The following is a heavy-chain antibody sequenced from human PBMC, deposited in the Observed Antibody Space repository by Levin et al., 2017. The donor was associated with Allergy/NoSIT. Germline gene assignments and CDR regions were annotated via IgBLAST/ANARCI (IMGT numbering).Heavy chain of an antibody. CDR3: ARDRGTQAVLVDY. Sequence: ASVKVSCKGSGYDFTKHYIHWLRQAPVDGLEWMGIINPSDGSKTYARKFEDRLTLTSDISANSVYLELNSLREEDTAVYFCARDRGTQAVLVDYWDQGTPVTVSS. CDR1: GYDFTKHY. V-gene: IGHV1-46*01. CDR2: INPSDGSK. J-gene: IGHJ4*02. D-gene: IGHD2-8*02.